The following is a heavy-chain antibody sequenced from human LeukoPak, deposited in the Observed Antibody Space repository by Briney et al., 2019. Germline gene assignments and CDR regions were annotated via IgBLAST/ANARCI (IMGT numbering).Heavy chain of an antibody. J-gene: IGHJ4*02. Sequence: SETLSLTCTVSGGSISSYYWSWIRQPAGKGLEWIGRIYTSGSTNYNPSLKSRVTMSVDTSKNQFSLKLSSVTAADTAVYYCARSITIFGVVIRQHNSYPVYYFDYWGQGTLVTVSS. CDR3: ARSITIFGVVIRQHNSYPVYYFDY. CDR2: IYTSGST. CDR1: GGSISSYY. V-gene: IGHV4-4*07. D-gene: IGHD3-3*01.